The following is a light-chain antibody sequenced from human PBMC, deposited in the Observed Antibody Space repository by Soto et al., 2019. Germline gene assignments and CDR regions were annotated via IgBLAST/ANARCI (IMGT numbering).Light chain of an antibody. J-gene: IGLJ1*01. CDR1: SSDVGRYNA. V-gene: IGLV2-14*03. Sequence: QCALTQPASVSGSPGQSITISCSGTSSDVGRYNAVSWYQQHPGKVPQLMIYDVSIRPSGISDRFSASKSGNMASLTISGLQAEDEADYYCSSYTVSGSYVFGTGTKLTVL. CDR3: SSYTVSGSYV. CDR2: DVS.